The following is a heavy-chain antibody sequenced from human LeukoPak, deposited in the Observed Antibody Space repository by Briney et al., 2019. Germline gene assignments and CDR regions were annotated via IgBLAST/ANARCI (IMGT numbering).Heavy chain of an antibody. Sequence: GGSLRLSCAASGFSLNGYWMHWVRQTPGKGLEWVALIRYDGSKKDYGDSVKGRFTISRDNTKNTLHLQMNSLRAEDTAVYYCARTGDTERYDYWGQGTLVTVSS. CDR1: GFSLNGYW. CDR2: IRYDGSKK. J-gene: IGHJ4*02. D-gene: IGHD5-18*01. V-gene: IGHV3-33*01. CDR3: ARTGDTERYDY.